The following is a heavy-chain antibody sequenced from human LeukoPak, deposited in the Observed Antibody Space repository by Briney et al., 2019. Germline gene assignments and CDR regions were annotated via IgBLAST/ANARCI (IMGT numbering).Heavy chain of an antibody. CDR3: ARGLYGMDV. J-gene: IGHJ6*02. V-gene: IGHV3-53*01. Sequence: PGGSLRLSCAASGFTVSSNYMTWVRQAPGKGLEWVSVIYTSGSTYYADSVRGRFTISRGNSKNTVYLQMNSLRVEDTAVYYCARGLYGMDVWGQGTTVTVSS. CDR2: IYTSGST. CDR1: GFTVSSNY.